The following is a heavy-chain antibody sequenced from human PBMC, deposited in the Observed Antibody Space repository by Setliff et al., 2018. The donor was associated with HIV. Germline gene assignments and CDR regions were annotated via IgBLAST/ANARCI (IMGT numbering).Heavy chain of an antibody. D-gene: IGHD6-19*01. CDR3: ARAWGSGWYGTTGWFDP. CDR1: GGSFSGYY. J-gene: IGHJ5*02. Sequence: SETLSLTCAVHGGSFSGYYWSWIRQPPGKGLEWIGEINHSGSANYNPSLKSRVTISVDTSKNQFSLKLSSVTAADTAVYYCARAWGSGWYGTTGWFDPWGQGTLVTVSS. CDR2: INHSGSA. V-gene: IGHV4-34*01.